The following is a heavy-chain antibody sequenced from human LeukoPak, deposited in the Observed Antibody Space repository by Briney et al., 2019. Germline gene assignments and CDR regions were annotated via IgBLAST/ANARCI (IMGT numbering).Heavy chain of an antibody. CDR2: IHHSGST. D-gene: IGHD2-15*01. V-gene: IGHV4-4*02. Sequence: PSETLSLTCTVSGDSINSLDLWSWVRQPPGKGLEWIGEIHHSGSTNYNPSLKSRVTISVDKSKNQFSLKLSSVTAADTAVYYCARDIVVVDATRDRVSRQYGMDVWGQGTTVTVSS. CDR1: GDSINSLDL. CDR3: ARDIVVVDATRDRVSRQYGMDV. J-gene: IGHJ6*02.